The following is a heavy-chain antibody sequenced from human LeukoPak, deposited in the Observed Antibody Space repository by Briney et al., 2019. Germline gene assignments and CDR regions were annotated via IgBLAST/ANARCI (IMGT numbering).Heavy chain of an antibody. Sequence: SVKVSCKASGGTFSSYAISWVRQAPGQGLEWMGGIIPIFGTANYAQKFQGRVTMTRDMSTSTVYMELSSLRSEDTAVYYCAREGIVGRPVAGHRRWNWFDPWGQGTLVTVSS. CDR1: GGTFSSYA. CDR3: AREGIVGRPVAGHRRWNWFDP. V-gene: IGHV1-69*05. D-gene: IGHD6-19*01. CDR2: IIPIFGTA. J-gene: IGHJ5*02.